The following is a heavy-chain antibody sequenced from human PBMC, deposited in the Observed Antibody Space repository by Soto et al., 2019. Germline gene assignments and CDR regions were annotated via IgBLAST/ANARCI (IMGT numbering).Heavy chain of an antibody. V-gene: IGHV6-1*01. J-gene: IGHJ5*02. CDR1: GDSVSSNSAA. CDR3: ARDEALSYSSSSGWFDP. Sequence: SQTLSLTCAISGDSVSSNSAAWNWIRQSPSRGLEWLGRTYYRSKWYNDYAVSVKSRITINPDTSKNQFSLQLNSVTPEDTAVYYCARDEALSYSSSSGWFDPWGQGTLVTSPQ. D-gene: IGHD6-6*01. CDR2: TYYRSKWYN.